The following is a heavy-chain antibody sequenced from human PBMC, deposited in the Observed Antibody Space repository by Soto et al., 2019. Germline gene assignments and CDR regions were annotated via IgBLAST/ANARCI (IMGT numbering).Heavy chain of an antibody. CDR1: GYTFTSYA. D-gene: IGHD2-15*01. CDR2: INAGNGNT. CDR3: ARDFVRSGYCSGGSCPFDP. V-gene: IGHV1-3*01. J-gene: IGHJ5*02. Sequence: ASVKVSCKASGYTFTSYAMHWVRQAPGQRLEWMGWINAGNGNTKYSQKFQGRVTITRDTSASTAYMELSSLRSEDTAVYYCARDFVRSGYCSGGSCPFDPWGQGTLVTVSS.